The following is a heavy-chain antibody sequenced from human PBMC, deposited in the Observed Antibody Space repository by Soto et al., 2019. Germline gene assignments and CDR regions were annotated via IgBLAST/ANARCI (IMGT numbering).Heavy chain of an antibody. Sequence: SQTPSLTSAISGDSVSSNTAAWNWIRSSPSRGLEWLGRTYYRSNWRHDYAVSVKSRITVNPDTSKNHFSLQLNSVTPDDTAVYYCARGVAGSGFDLWGQGTLVTVSS. J-gene: IGHJ4*02. CDR3: ARGVAGSGFDL. V-gene: IGHV6-1*01. CDR1: GDSVSSNTAA. D-gene: IGHD6-19*01. CDR2: TYYRSNWRH.